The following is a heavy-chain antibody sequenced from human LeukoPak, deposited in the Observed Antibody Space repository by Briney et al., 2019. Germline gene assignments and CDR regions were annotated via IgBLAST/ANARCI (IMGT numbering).Heavy chain of an antibody. V-gene: IGHV3-30*04. D-gene: IGHD5-18*01. J-gene: IGHJ4*02. CDR2: ISYDGSNK. Sequence: QPGGSLRLSCAASGFTFSSYAMHWVRQAPGKGLEWVAVISYDGSNKYYADSVKGRFTISRDNSKNTLYLQMNSLRAEDTAVYYCARPQWTGIQLWLLVGYWGQGTLVTVSS. CDR3: ARPQWTGIQLWLLVGY. CDR1: GFTFSSYA.